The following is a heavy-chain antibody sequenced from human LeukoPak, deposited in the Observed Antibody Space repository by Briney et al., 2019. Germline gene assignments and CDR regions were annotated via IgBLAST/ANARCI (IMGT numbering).Heavy chain of an antibody. D-gene: IGHD6-13*01. CDR2: IRYDGSNK. V-gene: IGHV3-30*02. CDR1: GFTFSSYG. CDR3: AKDRDSSSWYYPFDY. Sequence: GGSLRLSCAASGFTFSSYGMHWVRLAPGKGLEWVAFIRYDGSNKYYADSVKGRFTISRDNSKNTLYLQMNSLRAEDTAVYYCAKDRDSSSWYYPFDYWGQGTLVTVSS. J-gene: IGHJ4*02.